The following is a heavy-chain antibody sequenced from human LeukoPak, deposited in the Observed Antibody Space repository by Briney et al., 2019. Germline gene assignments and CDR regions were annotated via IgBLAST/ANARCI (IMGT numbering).Heavy chain of an antibody. CDR3: ARGYSGYDQGEYYYYYYMDV. CDR2: ISSSSSYI. D-gene: IGHD5-12*01. V-gene: IGHV3-21*01. Sequence: GGSLRLSCAASGFTFSSYSMNWVRQAPGKGLEWVSSISSSSSYIYYADSVKGRFTISRDNAKNSLYLQMNSLRAEDTAVYYCARGYSGYDQGEYYYYYYMDVWGKGTTVTVSS. J-gene: IGHJ6*03. CDR1: GFTFSSYS.